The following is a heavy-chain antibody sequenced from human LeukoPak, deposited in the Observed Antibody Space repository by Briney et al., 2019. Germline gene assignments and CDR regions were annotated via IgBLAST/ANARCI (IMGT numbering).Heavy chain of an antibody. D-gene: IGHD5-18*01. CDR2: MNPNSGNT. CDR1: GYTFTSYD. Sequence: ASVKVSCKASGYTFTSYDINWVRQATGQGLEWMGWMNPNSGNTGYAQKFQGRVTMTRNTSISTAYMELSSLRSEDTAVYYCARMDTAMVAYYYYYMDVWGKGTTVTISS. CDR3: ARMDTAMVAYYYYYMDV. J-gene: IGHJ6*03. V-gene: IGHV1-8*01.